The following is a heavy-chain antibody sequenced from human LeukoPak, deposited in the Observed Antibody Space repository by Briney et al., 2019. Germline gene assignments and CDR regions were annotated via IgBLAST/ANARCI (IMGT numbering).Heavy chain of an antibody. J-gene: IGHJ3*02. V-gene: IGHV1-2*06. CDR1: GYTFTGYY. Sequence: ASVKVSCKASGYTFTGYYMHWVRQAPGQGLEWMGRINPNSGGTNYAQKFQGRVTMTRDTSISTAYMELSRLRSGDTAVYYCASPTYYYDSSGPHGASDIWGQGTMVTVSS. D-gene: IGHD3-22*01. CDR3: ASPTYYYDSSGPHGASDI. CDR2: INPNSGGT.